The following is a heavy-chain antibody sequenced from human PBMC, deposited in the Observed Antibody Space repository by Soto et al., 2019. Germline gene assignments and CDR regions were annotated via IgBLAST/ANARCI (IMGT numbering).Heavy chain of an antibody. CDR3: ARVVSERNNWFDP. CDR1: GGSFSGYY. J-gene: IGHJ5*02. Sequence: SETLSLTCAVYGGSFSGYYWSWIRQPPGKGLEWIGEINHSGSTNYNPSLKSRVTISVDTSKNQFSLKLSSVTAADTAVYYCARVVSERNNWFDPWGQGTLVT. CDR2: INHSGST. D-gene: IGHD1-1*01. V-gene: IGHV4-34*01.